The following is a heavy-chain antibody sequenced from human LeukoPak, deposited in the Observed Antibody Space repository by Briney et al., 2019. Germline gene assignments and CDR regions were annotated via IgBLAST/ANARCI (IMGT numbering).Heavy chain of an antibody. CDR1: GDSVSSNSAA. Sequence: SQTLSLTCAISGDSVSSNSAAWNWVRQSPSRGLEWLGRTYYRSKWYNDYAVSVKSRITINPDTSKNQFSLQLSSVTPEDTAVYYCAGGVLKALAGYAFGYWGQGTLVTVSS. CDR3: AGGVLKALAGYAFGY. J-gene: IGHJ4*02. V-gene: IGHV6-1*01. D-gene: IGHD6-19*01. CDR2: TYYRSKWYN.